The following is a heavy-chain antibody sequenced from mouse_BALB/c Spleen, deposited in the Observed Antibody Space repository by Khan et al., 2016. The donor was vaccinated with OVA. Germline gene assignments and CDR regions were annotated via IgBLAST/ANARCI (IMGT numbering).Heavy chain of an antibody. J-gene: IGHJ3*01. CDR3: KKLTYYYDSAGFAY. Sequence: EVELVESGGDLVKPGGSLKLSCAASGFTFSTYGMSWVRQTPDKRLEWVATISSGGSYTYYPDSVKGRFTISRDNATNTLYLQMSSLKSEDVAMYYCKKLTYYYDSAGFAYWGQGTLVTVST. V-gene: IGHV5-6*01. CDR2: ISSGGSYT. CDR1: GFTFSTYG. D-gene: IGHD1-1*01.